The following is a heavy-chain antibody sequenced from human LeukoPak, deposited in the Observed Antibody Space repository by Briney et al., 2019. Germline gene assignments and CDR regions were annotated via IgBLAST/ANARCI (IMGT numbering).Heavy chain of an antibody. CDR2: IRYDGSNK. V-gene: IGHV3-30*02. D-gene: IGHD6-19*01. CDR3: AKRDSSGWYNDAFDF. CDR1: GFTFSSYG. Sequence: GGSLRLFCAASGFTFSSYGMHWVREAPGKGLEWVAFIRYDGSNKYYADSVKGRFTISRDNSKNTLYLQMNSLRTEDTGVYYCAKRDSSGWYNDAFDFWGQGTMVTVSS. J-gene: IGHJ3*01.